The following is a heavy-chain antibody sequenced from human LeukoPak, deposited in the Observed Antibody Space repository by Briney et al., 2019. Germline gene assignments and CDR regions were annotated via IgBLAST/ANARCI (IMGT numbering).Heavy chain of an antibody. CDR2: ISAYNCNT. J-gene: IGHJ6*04. CDR3: ARDRSVVVPAHYYYYGMDV. CDR1: GYTFTSYG. Sequence: GASVKVSFKASGYTFTSYGISWVRQAPGQGFEWMGWISAYNCNTNYAQKLQGRVTMTTDTSTSTAYMELRSLRSDDTAVYYCARDRSVVVPAHYYYYGMDVWGKGTTVTVSS. D-gene: IGHD2-2*01. V-gene: IGHV1-18*04.